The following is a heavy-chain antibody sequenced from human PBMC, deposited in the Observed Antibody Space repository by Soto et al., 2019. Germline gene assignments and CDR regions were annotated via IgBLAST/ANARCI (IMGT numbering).Heavy chain of an antibody. V-gene: IGHV4-39*01. D-gene: IGHD1-1*01. J-gene: IGHJ4*02. CDR1: GDSIINSNSY. CDR3: ARHSLALRTNEGGDQ. Sequence: SETLFPTCNISGDSIINSNSYWGWARQPPGKGLEWIGSIFYLGCSYYNPSLKCRVTLSLYTSKTQFSLRLRSVTAADTALYACARHSLALRTNEGGDQWVQG. CDR2: IFYLGCS.